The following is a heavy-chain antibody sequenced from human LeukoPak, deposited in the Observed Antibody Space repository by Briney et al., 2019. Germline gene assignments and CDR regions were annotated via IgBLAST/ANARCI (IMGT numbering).Heavy chain of an antibody. V-gene: IGHV3-7*01. Sequence: GGPLRFSCAGSGSIFSSYLMSWFRQAPGKGLEGVANIKQAGSEKTYVDSVKGRFTISRDNAKNSLYLQMNSLRAEDTAVYYCARDLPDYWGQGTLVTVSS. CDR2: IKQAGSEK. CDR3: ARDLPDY. J-gene: IGHJ4*02. CDR1: GSIFSSYL.